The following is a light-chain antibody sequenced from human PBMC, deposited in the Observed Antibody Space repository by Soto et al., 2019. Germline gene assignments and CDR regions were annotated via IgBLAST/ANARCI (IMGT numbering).Light chain of an antibody. CDR1: QSLLHITGETF. Sequence: DVVMTQTPLSLSVAPGQPASISCKSSQSLLHITGETFLFWYLQKPGQSPQLLIYEVSTRVSGVPDRFSGSGSGTDFTLESSRVETDDGGIYYCMQSTQLPPTFGQVTRLWIE. J-gene: IGKJ5*01. CDR2: EVS. CDR3: MQSTQLPPT. V-gene: IGKV2D-29*02.